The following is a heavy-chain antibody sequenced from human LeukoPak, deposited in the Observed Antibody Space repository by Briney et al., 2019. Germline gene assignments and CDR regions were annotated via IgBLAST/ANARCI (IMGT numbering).Heavy chain of an antibody. D-gene: IGHD1-26*01. CDR3: GSIIVGAIAYFDY. CDR2: IYHSGST. Sequence: GSLRLSCAASGFTFSSYSMNWVRQAPGKGREWSGGIYHSGSTNYNPSLKSRVTISVDKSKNQFSLKLSSVTAAATAVYYCGSIIVGAIAYFDYWRQGTLVTVSS. CDR1: GFTFSSYSM. J-gene: IGHJ4*02. V-gene: IGHV4-4*02.